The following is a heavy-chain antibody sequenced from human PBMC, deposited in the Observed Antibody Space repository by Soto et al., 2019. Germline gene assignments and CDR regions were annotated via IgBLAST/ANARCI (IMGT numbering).Heavy chain of an antibody. CDR3: ARVYDMLTGYYIPFDY. J-gene: IGHJ4*02. V-gene: IGHV1-18*01. D-gene: IGHD3-9*01. Sequence: QVQLVQSGAEVKKPGASVKVSCKASGYTFTSYVIRWVRQAPGQGLEWMGWISAYNGNTNDAQKLQGRVTMTTDTSTRTAYMELRSLRSDDTAVYYCARVYDMLTGYYIPFDYWGQGTLVTVSS. CDR1: GYTFTSYV. CDR2: ISAYNGNT.